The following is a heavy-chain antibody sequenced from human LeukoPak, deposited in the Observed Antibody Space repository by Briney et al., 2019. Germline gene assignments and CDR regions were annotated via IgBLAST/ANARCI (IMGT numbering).Heavy chain of an antibody. CDR2: MNPNSGNT. D-gene: IGHD6-19*01. J-gene: IGHJ6*03. V-gene: IGHV1-8*03. Sequence: GASVKFSCKASGYTFTSYDINWVRQATGQGLEWMGWMNPNSGNTGYAQKFQGRVTITRNTSISTAYIELSSLRSEDTAVYYCARVPNWYSSGWYEASGDYMDVWGKGTTVTISS. CDR1: GYTFTSYD. CDR3: ARVPNWYSSGWYEASGDYMDV.